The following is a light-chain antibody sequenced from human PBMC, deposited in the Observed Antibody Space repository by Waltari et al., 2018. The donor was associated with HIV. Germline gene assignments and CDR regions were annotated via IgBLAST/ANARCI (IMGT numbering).Light chain of an antibody. CDR3: QQYNKWPET. CDR1: KSVSSN. Sequence: EIVMTQSPATLSVSPGERATLSSRASKSVSSNLAWYLQKPGQAPRLLIYGSSTRATGIPARFSGSGSGTEFTLTISSLQSEDVAVYYCQQYNKWPETFGQGTKVEIK. CDR2: GSS. J-gene: IGKJ1*01. V-gene: IGKV3-15*01.